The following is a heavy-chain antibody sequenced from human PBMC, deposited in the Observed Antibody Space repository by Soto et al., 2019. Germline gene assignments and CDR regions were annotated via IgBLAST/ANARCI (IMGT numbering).Heavy chain of an antibody. Sequence: GGSLRLSCAASGFTFRNYGMNWVRQAPGKGLEWVSYIGIGSSTKYYADSVKGRFTISRDNAKNSLYLQMNGLRAEDTAVYYCARDQLYYNDISGRPLNAFDVWGQGTMVTV. J-gene: IGHJ3*01. CDR1: GFTFRNYG. V-gene: IGHV3-48*01. D-gene: IGHD3-22*01. CDR2: IGIGSSTK. CDR3: ARDQLYYNDISGRPLNAFDV.